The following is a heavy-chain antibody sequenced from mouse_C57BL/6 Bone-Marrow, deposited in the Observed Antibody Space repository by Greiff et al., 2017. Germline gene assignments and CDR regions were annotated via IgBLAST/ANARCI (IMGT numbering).Heavy chain of an antibody. Sequence: QVKLQQSGAELVKPGASVKMSCTASGYTFTTYPLEWMKQNPGQSLAWIGNFHPYNDDTKSNEKFKGKATVTVEKSSNTVFLELSRGTSDDSAVYYCARSRIFFFTVDYWGQGTTLT. J-gene: IGHJ2*01. CDR1: GYTFTTYP. V-gene: IGHV1-47*01. CDR2: FHPYNDDT. CDR3: ARSRIFFFTVDY. D-gene: IGHD1-1*01.